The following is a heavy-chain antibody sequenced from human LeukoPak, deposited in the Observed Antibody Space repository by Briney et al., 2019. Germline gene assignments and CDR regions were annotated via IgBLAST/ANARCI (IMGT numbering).Heavy chain of an antibody. J-gene: IGHJ4*02. D-gene: IGHD4-11*01. CDR1: GYKFKTFG. V-gene: IGHV1-18*01. CDR2: IRADKGKT. CDR3: ARDRSNSDF. Sequence: ASVKVSCKTSGYKFKTFGISWVRQAPGQGLEWMGWIRADKGKTDYAQKFQDRVTLTIDTSTSTVYMELRSLTSDDTATYYCARDRSNSDFWGQGTLVTVS.